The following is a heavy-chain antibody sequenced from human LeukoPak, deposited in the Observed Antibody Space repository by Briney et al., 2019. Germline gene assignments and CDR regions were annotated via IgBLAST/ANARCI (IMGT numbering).Heavy chain of an antibody. D-gene: IGHD2-15*01. CDR1: GASISSFY. CDR2: IHTSGSA. V-gene: IGHV4-4*07. CDR3: AREGPVAGP. Sequence: SQTLSLTCTVSGASISSFYWSWIRQPAGKGLQWIGRIHTSGSANYNPSLKSRVTMSVDTSKNQFSLKLTSVTAADTAVYYCAREGPVAGPSGQGTLVTVSS. J-gene: IGHJ5*02.